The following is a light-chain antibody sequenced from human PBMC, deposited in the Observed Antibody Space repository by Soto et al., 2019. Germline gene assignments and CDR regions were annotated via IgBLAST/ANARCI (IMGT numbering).Light chain of an antibody. Sequence: DIVMTQSPDSLAVSLGERATINCKSSQSVYHGSYYANYYISWYQQKPGQPPKLLIYWASTRESGVPDRFSASGSGTDFTLTISSLQAEDVAIYYCQQYYNTPHTFGPGTRLEIK. CDR2: WAS. V-gene: IGKV4-1*01. J-gene: IGKJ2*01. CDR1: QSVYHGSYYANY. CDR3: QQYYNTPHT.